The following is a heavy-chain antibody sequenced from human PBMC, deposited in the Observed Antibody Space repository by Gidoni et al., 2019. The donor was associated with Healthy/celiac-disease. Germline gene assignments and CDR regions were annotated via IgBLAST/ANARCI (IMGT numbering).Heavy chain of an antibody. CDR2: IKSKTDGGTT. D-gene: IGHD6-19*01. CDR1: GFTFINAW. Sequence: EVQLVESGGGLVKPGGSLRLSCAASGFTFINAWMSWVRQAPGKGLEWVGRIKSKTDGGTTDYAAPVKGRFTISRDDSKNTLYLQMNSLKTEDTAVYYCTTEFGQWLVRGGYWGQGTLVTVSS. V-gene: IGHV3-15*01. J-gene: IGHJ4*02. CDR3: TTEFGQWLVRGGY.